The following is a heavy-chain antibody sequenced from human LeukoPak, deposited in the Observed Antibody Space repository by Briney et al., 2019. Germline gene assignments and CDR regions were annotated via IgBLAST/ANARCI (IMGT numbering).Heavy chain of an antibody. V-gene: IGHV5-51*01. CDR2: IYPDDSDT. CDR1: GYSFISYW. Sequence: GESLKISCKGSGYSFISYWIGWVRQMPGKGLEWMGIIYPDDSDTRYSPSFQGQVTISADKSISTAYLQWSSLKASDTAMYYCASSLFYDSSGYYDNALDIWGQGTMVTVSS. CDR3: ASSLFYDSSGYYDNALDI. J-gene: IGHJ3*02. D-gene: IGHD3-22*01.